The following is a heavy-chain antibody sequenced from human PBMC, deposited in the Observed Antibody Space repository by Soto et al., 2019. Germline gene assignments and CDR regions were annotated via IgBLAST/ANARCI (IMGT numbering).Heavy chain of an antibody. CDR3: VKDDCGGDCYSGPYFDY. D-gene: IGHD2-21*02. CDR1: GFIFTTYG. Sequence: QVQLVESGGGVVQPGRSLRLSCAASGFIFTTYGLHWVRQAPGKGLEWVAVIWYDGSNQYYADSVKGRFTISRDNSKKILYLKMNSVRVEDTAVYYCVKDDCGGDCYSGPYFDYWGQGTLVTVTS. V-gene: IGHV3-33*06. CDR2: IWYDGSNQ. J-gene: IGHJ4*02.